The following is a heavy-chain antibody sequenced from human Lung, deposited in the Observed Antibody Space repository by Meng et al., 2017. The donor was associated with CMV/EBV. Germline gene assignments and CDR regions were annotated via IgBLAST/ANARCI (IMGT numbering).Heavy chain of an antibody. CDR3: AKDSPLGYSSSSRGNWFDP. V-gene: IGHV3-30*02. J-gene: IGHJ5*02. Sequence: GGSXRLXCAAFGFTFSSYGMHWVRQAPGKGLEWVAFIRYDGSNKYYADSVKGRFTISRDNSKNTLYLQMNSLRAEDTAVYYCAKDSPLGYSSSSRGNWFDPWXQGTLVTVSS. CDR1: GFTFSSYG. D-gene: IGHD6-6*01. CDR2: IRYDGSNK.